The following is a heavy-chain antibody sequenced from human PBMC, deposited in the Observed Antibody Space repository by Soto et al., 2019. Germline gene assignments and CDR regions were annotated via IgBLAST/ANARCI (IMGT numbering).Heavy chain of an antibody. D-gene: IGHD3-22*01. CDR1: GGSISSSSYY. Sequence: QLQLQESGPGLVKPSETLSLTCTVSGGSISSSSYYWGWIRQPPGKGLEWIGSIYYSGSTYYNPSLKSRVTISVDTSKNQFSLKLSSVTAADTAVYYCARHLHDSSGYYYSESPFDYWGQGTLVTVSS. J-gene: IGHJ4*02. CDR3: ARHLHDSSGYYYSESPFDY. CDR2: IYYSGST. V-gene: IGHV4-39*01.